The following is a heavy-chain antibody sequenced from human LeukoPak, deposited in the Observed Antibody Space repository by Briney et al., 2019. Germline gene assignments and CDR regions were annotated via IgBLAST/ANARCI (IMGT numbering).Heavy chain of an antibody. CDR1: GGSFSGYY. Sequence: SETLSLTCAVYGGSFSGYYWSWIRQPPGKGLEWIGEINHSGSTNYNPSLKSRVTISVDTSKNQFSLKLSSVTAADTAVYYCARDKGIAGFDYWGQGTLVTVSS. V-gene: IGHV4-34*01. CDR2: INHSGST. CDR3: ARDKGIAGFDY. J-gene: IGHJ4*02. D-gene: IGHD6-13*01.